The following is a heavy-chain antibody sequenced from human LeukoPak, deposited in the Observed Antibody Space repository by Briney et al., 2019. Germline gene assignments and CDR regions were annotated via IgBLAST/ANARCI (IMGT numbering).Heavy chain of an antibody. J-gene: IGHJ4*02. CDR1: GFSFDDYA. CDR3: AKDNRGYGSGTYYNLAFDY. Sequence: GGSLRLSCAASGFSFDDYAVHWVRQAPGKGLEWVSLISGDGGTTYYADSVKGRFTISRDNSKNSLYLQMNSLRTEDTASYYCAKDNRGYGSGTYYNLAFDYWGQGTLVTVSS. D-gene: IGHD3-10*01. CDR2: ISGDGGTT. V-gene: IGHV3-43*02.